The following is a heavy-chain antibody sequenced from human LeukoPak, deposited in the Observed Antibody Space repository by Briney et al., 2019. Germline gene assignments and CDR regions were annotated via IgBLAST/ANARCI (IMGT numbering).Heavy chain of an antibody. CDR2: VRYDESTK. D-gene: IGHD2-2*01. CDR1: GFTFSSYG. Sequence: GGSLRLSCAASGFTFSSYGMHWVRQAPGKGLEWVAFVRYDESTKFYADSVKGRFTISRDNSKATLYLQMNSLRAEDTAVYYCAKDVPAAYFDYWGQGTLVTVSS. CDR3: AKDVPAAYFDY. V-gene: IGHV3-30*02. J-gene: IGHJ4*02.